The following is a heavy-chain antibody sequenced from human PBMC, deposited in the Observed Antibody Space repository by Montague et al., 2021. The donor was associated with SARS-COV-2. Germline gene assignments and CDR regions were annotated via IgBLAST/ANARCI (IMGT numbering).Heavy chain of an antibody. J-gene: IGHJ6*02. CDR3: ARVGSGWGYYYYGMDV. CDR2: INSDGSST. Sequence: SLRLSCAASGFTFSSYWMHWVRQAPGKGLVWVSRINSDGSSTSYADSVKGRFTISRDNAKNTLYLQMNSLRAEDTAVYYCARVGSGWGYYYYGMDVWGQGTTVTVFS. V-gene: IGHV3-74*01. CDR1: GFTFSSYW. D-gene: IGHD6-19*01.